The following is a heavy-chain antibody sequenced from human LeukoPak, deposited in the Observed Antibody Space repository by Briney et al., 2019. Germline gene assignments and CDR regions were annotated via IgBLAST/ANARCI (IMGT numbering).Heavy chain of an antibody. Sequence: SGPTLVNPTQTLTLTCTFSGFSLTTSVVAVGWIRQPPGKALEWLALIYGAGEIHYSPSLNNGLTITKDTSKNQVVLTMTNMDPVDTATYYCAHRDGGYFDYWGQGTLVTVSS. D-gene: IGHD2-15*01. CDR2: IYGAGEI. CDR3: AHRDGGYFDY. V-gene: IGHV2-5*02. CDR1: GFSLTTSVVA. J-gene: IGHJ4*02.